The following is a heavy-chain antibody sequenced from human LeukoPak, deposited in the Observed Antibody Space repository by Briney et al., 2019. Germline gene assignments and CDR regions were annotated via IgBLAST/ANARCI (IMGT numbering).Heavy chain of an antibody. D-gene: IGHD2-15*01. CDR2: ISGSGGGT. V-gene: IGHV3-23*01. CDR1: GFTFSSYA. J-gene: IGHJ4*02. Sequence: GGSLRLSCAASGFTFSSYAMSWVRQAPGKGLEWVSAISGSGGGTYYADSVKGRFTISRDNSKNTLYLQMNSLRAEDTAVYYCARDPHGGGFDYWGQGTLVTVSS. CDR3: ARDPHGGGFDY.